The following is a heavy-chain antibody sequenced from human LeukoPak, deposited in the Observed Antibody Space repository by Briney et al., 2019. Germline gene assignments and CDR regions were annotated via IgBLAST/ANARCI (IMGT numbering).Heavy chain of an antibody. J-gene: IGHJ2*01. V-gene: IGHV4-59*08. CDR2: IYYSGST. Sequence: PSETLSLTCTVSGGSIRSYYWTWIRQTPGKALEWIGYIYYSGSTNYNPSLKSRVTISVDTSKNQFSLKLSSMTAADTAVYYCARRGSVMDSAGVPVAGPHWYFDLWGRGTLVTVSS. CDR3: ARRGSVMDSAGVPVAGPHWYFDL. CDR1: GGSIRSYY. D-gene: IGHD6-19*01.